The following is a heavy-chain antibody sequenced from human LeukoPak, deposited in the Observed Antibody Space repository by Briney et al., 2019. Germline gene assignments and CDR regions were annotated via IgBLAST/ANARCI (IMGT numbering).Heavy chain of an antibody. CDR1: GLTLSNYG. J-gene: IGHJ4*02. V-gene: IGHV3-23*01. Sequence: GGSLRLSCAVSGLTLSNYGMSWVRQAPGKGLEWVAGISGSGGRTDYADSVKGRFTISRDNSKNTLFLQMESLRAEDTAVYFCAKRGVVIRVFLVGFHKEAYYFDSWGQGALVTVSS. CDR3: AKRGVVIRVFLVGFHKEAYYFDS. D-gene: IGHD2-21*01. CDR2: ISGSGGRT.